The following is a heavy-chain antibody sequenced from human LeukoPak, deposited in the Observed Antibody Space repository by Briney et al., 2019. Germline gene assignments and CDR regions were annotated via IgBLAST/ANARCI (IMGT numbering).Heavy chain of an antibody. Sequence: ASVKVSCKASGYTFTSYYIQWVRQAPGQGLEWMGTIRPGDTRTTYAQKFQGRVTMTWDMSTTTGYMELSSLRSEDTAVYYCVREKSGGTYDYWGQGTLVTVSS. D-gene: IGHD3-16*01. V-gene: IGHV1-46*01. CDR2: IRPGDTRT. J-gene: IGHJ4*02. CDR1: GYTFTSYY. CDR3: VREKSGGTYDY.